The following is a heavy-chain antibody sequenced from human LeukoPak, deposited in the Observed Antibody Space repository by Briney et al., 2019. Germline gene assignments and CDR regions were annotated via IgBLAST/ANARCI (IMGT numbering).Heavy chain of an antibody. V-gene: IGHV3-23*01. CDR3: AKVGITMIVVVITYFDY. Sequence: GGSLRLSCAASGFTFSSYAMSWVRQAPGKGLEWVSAISGSGGSTYYADSVKGRFTISRDNSKNTLYLQMNSLRAEDTAVYYCAKVGITMIVVVITYFDYWGQGTLVTVSS. J-gene: IGHJ4*02. CDR1: GFTFSSYA. CDR2: ISGSGGST. D-gene: IGHD3-22*01.